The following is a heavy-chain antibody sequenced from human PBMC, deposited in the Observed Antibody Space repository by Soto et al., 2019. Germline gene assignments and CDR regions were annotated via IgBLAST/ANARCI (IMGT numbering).Heavy chain of an antibody. D-gene: IGHD1-26*01. CDR1: GGTFSSYT. CDR2: IIPILGIA. J-gene: IGHJ5*02. V-gene: IGHV1-69*02. Sequence: QVQLVQSGAEVKKPGSSVKVSCKASGGTFSSYTISWVRQAPGQGLEWMGGIIPILGIANYAQKFQGRVTITADKYTSTAYMELSSLRSEDTAVYYCARGAGEGGSYGGWFDPWGQGTLVTVSS. CDR3: ARGAGEGGSYGGWFDP.